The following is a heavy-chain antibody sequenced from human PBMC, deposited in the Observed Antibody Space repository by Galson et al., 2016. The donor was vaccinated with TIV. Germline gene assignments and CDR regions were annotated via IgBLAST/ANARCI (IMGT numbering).Heavy chain of an antibody. V-gene: IGHV6-1*01. CDR3: ARATPSVFGIIMTLDS. CDR1: GDSVSSNSAA. Sequence: CAISGDSVSSNSAAWNWLRQSPSRGLEWLGRTFYRSKWYNDYAPSVKSRITINPDTSKNQLSLQLNSVTPEDTAVYYCARATPSVFGIIMTLDSWGQGTLVTVSS. J-gene: IGHJ4*02. CDR2: TFYRSKWYN. D-gene: IGHD3-16*01.